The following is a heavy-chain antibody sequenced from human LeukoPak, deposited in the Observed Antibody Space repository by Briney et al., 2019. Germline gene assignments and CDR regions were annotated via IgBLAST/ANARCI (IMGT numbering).Heavy chain of an antibody. CDR3: GKDPNGDYVGAFDF. J-gene: IGHJ3*01. CDR1: GFTLSTYA. CDR2: IRGTGGTT. D-gene: IGHD4-17*01. V-gene: IGHV3-23*01. Sequence: GGSLRPSCAASGFTLSTYAMSWVRQAPGKGLEWISAIRGTGGTTYYADSVKGRCTISRDNSRNTVYLQMNSLRAEDTALYFCGKDPNGDYVGAFDFWGPGTMVTVSS.